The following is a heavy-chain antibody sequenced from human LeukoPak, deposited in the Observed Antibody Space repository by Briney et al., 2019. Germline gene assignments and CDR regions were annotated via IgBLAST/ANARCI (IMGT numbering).Heavy chain of an antibody. CDR3: GRDGRFGITVVRGVIGLDY. CDR2: ISSSSSHI. CDR1: GFTFSSYS. J-gene: IGHJ4*02. D-gene: IGHD3-10*01. V-gene: IGHV3-21*01. Sequence: PGGALRLYCAASGFTFSSYSMEWARRAPGKGLEWVSSISSSSSHIYYADSVKGRVTISRDNAKNSLYRQMNSRRAEDTAVYYCGRDGRFGITVVRGVIGLDYWGQGTLVTVSS.